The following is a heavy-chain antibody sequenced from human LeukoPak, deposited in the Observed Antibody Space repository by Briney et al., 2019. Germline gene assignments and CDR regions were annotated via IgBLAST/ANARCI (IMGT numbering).Heavy chain of an antibody. Sequence: RPSETLSLTCTVSGGSISSYYWSWLRQPPGKGLEWIGYIYYSGSTNYNPSLKSRVTISVDTSKNQFSLKLSSVTAADTAVYYCAREADPHGGNPDAFDIWGQGTMVTVSS. D-gene: IGHD4-23*01. J-gene: IGHJ3*02. V-gene: IGHV4-59*01. CDR2: IYYSGST. CDR1: GGSISSYY. CDR3: AREADPHGGNPDAFDI.